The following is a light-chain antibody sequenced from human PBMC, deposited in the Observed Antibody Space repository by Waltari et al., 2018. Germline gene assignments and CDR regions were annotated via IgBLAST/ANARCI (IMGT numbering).Light chain of an antibody. Sequence: QSVLTQPPSVSCTPGQRVTIPRSGCSSNIGSNYVHWFQQFPGTAPQVRISRSTQRPSGVPDRFSGSKSGTSASLAISGLRSEDEGDYYCAAWDDRLSGWVFGGGTKLTVL. CDR2: RST. CDR3: AAWDDRLSGWV. CDR1: SSNIGSNY. V-gene: IGLV1-47*01. J-gene: IGLJ3*02.